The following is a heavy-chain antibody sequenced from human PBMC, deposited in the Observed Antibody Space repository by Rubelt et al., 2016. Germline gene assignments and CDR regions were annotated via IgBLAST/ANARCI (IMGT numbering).Heavy chain of an antibody. Sequence: EWVSYISSSSSSIYYADSVKGRFTLFRDNAKNSLFLQMNRLRAEATAVYYCARDREAVAGRGGDAFDIWGQGTKVTVSS. D-gene: IGHD6-19*01. J-gene: IGHJ3*02. CDR2: ISSSSSSI. CDR3: ARDREAVAGRGGDAFDI. V-gene: IGHV3-48*04.